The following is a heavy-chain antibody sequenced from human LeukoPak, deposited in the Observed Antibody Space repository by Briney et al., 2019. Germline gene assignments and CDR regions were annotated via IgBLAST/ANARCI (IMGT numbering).Heavy chain of an antibody. CDR1: GFIFDDYA. Sequence: GGSLRLSCEASGFIFDDYAMHWVRQVPGKGLEWVSSISTNSAFIYYADSVRGRFTISRDNAKNSLYLQINSLRAEDTAVYYCAGSDTTGYIPREWDYWFFDLWGRGTLVTVSS. CDR3: AGSDTTGYIPREWDYWFFDL. J-gene: IGHJ2*01. V-gene: IGHV3-21*01. CDR2: ISTNSAFI. D-gene: IGHD1-1*01.